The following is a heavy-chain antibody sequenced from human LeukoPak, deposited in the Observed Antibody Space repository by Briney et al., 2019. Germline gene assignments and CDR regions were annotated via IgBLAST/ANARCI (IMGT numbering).Heavy chain of an antibody. CDR2: ISNGGTAI. CDR1: GFTFSDFH. CDR3: GRGDAGDV. V-gene: IGHV3-11*01. Sequence: PGGSLRLSCVASGFTFSDFHMSWIRQAPGKGLEWLSYISNGGTAIYYADSVKGRFTISRDNAKNSLYLQMSSLRAEDTAVYYCGRGDAGDVWGKGTTVTISS. D-gene: IGHD2-21*02. J-gene: IGHJ6*04.